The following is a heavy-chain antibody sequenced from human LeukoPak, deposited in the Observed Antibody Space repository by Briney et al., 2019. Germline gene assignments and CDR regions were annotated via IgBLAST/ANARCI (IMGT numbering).Heavy chain of an antibody. J-gene: IGHJ4*02. V-gene: IGHV3-74*01. CDR1: GFTFSTYW. Sequence: GGSLRLSCAASGFTFSTYWMHWVRQAPGKGLVWVSRTNSDGGSTVYADSVKGRFTISRDNAKNTLYLQMNSLRAEDTAVYYCARDLFYDSSGYYAFDSWGQGTLVTVSS. CDR3: ARDLFYDSSGYYAFDS. CDR2: TNSDGGST. D-gene: IGHD3-22*01.